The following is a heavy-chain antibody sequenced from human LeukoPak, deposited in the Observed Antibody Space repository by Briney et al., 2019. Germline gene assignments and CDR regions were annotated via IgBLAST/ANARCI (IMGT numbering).Heavy chain of an antibody. J-gene: IGHJ3*02. CDR3: ARYYYDSSGSSSDAFDI. CDR2: INPNTGGT. V-gene: IGHV1-2*02. Sequence: ASVKVSCKASGYTFTSYGISWVRQAPGQGLEWMGWINPNTGGTHYAPRFQGRVNMTRDTSMTTAYIELSRLRSDDPAVYYCARYYYDSSGSSSDAFDIWGQGTMVTVSS. D-gene: IGHD3-22*01. CDR1: GYTFTSYG.